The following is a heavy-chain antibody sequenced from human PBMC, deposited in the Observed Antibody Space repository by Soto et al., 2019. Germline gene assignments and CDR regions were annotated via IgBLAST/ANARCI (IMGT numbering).Heavy chain of an antibody. J-gene: IGHJ5*02. V-gene: IGHV1-69*13. CDR2: IIPIFGTA. CDR3: ARAWDCSSTSCSPSTYYNWFDP. Sequence: SVKVSCKASGGTFSSYAISWVRQAPGQGLEWVGGIIPIFGTANYAQKFQGRVTITADESTSTAYMELSSLRSEDTAVYYCARAWDCSSTSCSPSTYYNWFDPWGQGTLVTVSS. CDR1: GGTFSSYA. D-gene: IGHD2-2*01.